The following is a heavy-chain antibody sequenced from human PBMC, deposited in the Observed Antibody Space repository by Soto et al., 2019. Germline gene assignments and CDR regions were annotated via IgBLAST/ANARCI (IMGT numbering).Heavy chain of an antibody. Sequence: QVQLVQSGAEVKKPGSSVKVSCKASGGTFSSYAISWVRQAPGQGLEWMGGIIPIFGTANYAQKFQGRVTITADKSTSTAYMELSSLRSEDTAVYYCASAILDIVVVPAAIGGHDYWGQGTLVTVSS. D-gene: IGHD2-2*02. J-gene: IGHJ4*02. CDR1: GGTFSSYA. CDR2: IIPIFGTA. V-gene: IGHV1-69*06. CDR3: ASAILDIVVVPAAIGGHDY.